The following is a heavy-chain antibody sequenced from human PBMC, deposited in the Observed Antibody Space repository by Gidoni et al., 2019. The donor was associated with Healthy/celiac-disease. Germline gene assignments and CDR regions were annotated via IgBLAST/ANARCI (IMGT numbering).Heavy chain of an antibody. CDR1: GRTFSSYA. J-gene: IGHJ1*01. Sequence: QVQLVQSGAEVTKPGSSVKVSCKASGRTFSSYASSWVRQAPGQGLAWMGGIIPIFGTANYAQKFQGRVTITADESTSTAYMELSSLRSEDTAVYYCARGEQQLAYFQHWGQGTLVTVSS. D-gene: IGHD6-13*01. V-gene: IGHV1-69*01. CDR2: IIPIFGTA. CDR3: ARGEQQLAYFQH.